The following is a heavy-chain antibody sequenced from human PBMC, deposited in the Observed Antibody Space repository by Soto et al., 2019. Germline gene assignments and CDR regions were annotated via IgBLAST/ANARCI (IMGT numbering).Heavy chain of an antibody. CDR2: MYWDGDE. CDR1: GFSLTTNGVG. Sequence: QITLKESGPTLVNPTQTLTLTCIFSGFSLTTNGVGVAWIRQPPGKALEWLALMYWDGDERYSPFLKRRLTITKGTSENQVVLTLTNMDPVDTGTYYCAHKGGRGAGMDVWGQGTTVTVSS. V-gene: IGHV2-5*02. J-gene: IGHJ6*02. D-gene: IGHD2-15*01. CDR3: AHKGGRGAGMDV.